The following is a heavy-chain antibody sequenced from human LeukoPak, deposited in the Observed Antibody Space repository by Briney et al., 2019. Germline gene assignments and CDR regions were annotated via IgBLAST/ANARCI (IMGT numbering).Heavy chain of an antibody. CDR2: ISGSGGST. V-gene: IGHV3-23*01. CDR3: AKPAGLYYFDY. J-gene: IGHJ4*02. D-gene: IGHD6-13*01. CDR1: GFTFSSYG. Sequence: GRSLRLSCAATGFTFSSYGMHWVRQAPGKGLEWVSAISGSGGSTYYADSVKGRFTISRDNSKNTLYLQMNSLRAEDTAVYYCAKPAGLYYFDYWGQGTLATVSS.